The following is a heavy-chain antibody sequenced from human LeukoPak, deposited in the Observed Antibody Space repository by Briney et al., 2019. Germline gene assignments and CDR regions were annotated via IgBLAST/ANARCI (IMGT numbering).Heavy chain of an antibody. CDR3: ARREGDYGYWYFDL. D-gene: IGHD4-17*01. Sequence: SETLSLTCTVSGGSVSSSNYYWSWIRQPPGKGLEWVGFFSYNVHSDYNPSLKSRVTISVDTSKNQFSLKLSSVTAADTAVYYCARREGDYGYWYFDLWGRGTLVTVSS. V-gene: IGHV4-61*01. CDR2: FSYNVHS. J-gene: IGHJ2*01. CDR1: GGSVSSSNYY.